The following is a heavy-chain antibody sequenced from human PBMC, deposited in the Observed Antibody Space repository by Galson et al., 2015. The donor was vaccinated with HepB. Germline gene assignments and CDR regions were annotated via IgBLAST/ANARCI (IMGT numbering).Heavy chain of an antibody. D-gene: IGHD3-10*01. J-gene: IGHJ3*02. CDR2: ISYDGSNK. V-gene: IGHV3-30*18. CDR1: GFNFSNYG. Sequence: SLRLSCAASGFNFSNYGIHWVRQAPGKGLEWVAVISYDGSNKYYADSVKGRLTISRDNSENTLYLQMNSLRYEDTAVYYCAKGHLLWVLHDAFDIWGQGTMVTVSS. CDR3: AKGHLLWVLHDAFDI.